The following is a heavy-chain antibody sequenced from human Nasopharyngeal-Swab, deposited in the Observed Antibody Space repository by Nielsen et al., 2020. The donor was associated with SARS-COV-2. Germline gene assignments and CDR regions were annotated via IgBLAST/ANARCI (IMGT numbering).Heavy chain of an antibody. Sequence: GESLKISCAASGFTFSSYAMSWVRQAPGKGPEWVSTISGSDGSAYYADSVKGRFTISRDNSRHTLCLQMNSLIAEDTAVYYCARIRTGAYFDYWGQGTLVTVSS. CDR1: GFTFSSYA. V-gene: IGHV3-23*01. J-gene: IGHJ4*02. CDR2: ISGSDGSA. D-gene: IGHD1-14*01. CDR3: ARIRTGAYFDY.